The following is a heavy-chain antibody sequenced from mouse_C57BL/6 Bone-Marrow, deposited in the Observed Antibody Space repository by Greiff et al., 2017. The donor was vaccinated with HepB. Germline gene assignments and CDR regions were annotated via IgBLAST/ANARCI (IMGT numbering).Heavy chain of an antibody. J-gene: IGHJ3*01. V-gene: IGHV1-26*01. CDR3: ASGGNYYGI. CDR2: INPNNGGT. D-gene: IGHD2-1*01. Sequence: EVQLQQSGPELVKPGASVKISCKASGYTFTDYYMNWVKQSHGKSLEWIGDINPNNGGTSYNQKFKGKATLTVDKSSSTAYMELRSLTSEDSAVYYCASGGNYYGIWGQGTLVTVSA. CDR1: GYTFTDYY.